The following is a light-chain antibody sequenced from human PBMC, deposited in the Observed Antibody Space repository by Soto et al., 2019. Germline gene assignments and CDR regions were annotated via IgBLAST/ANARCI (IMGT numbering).Light chain of an antibody. CDR1: ELPKEY. CDR2: KDT. Sequence: SYELAQPSSVSVSPGQTARITCSGDELPKEYAYWYQQKPGQAPLLVIYKDTERPSGIPERFSASSSGTTVTLTISGVQAEDEGDYYCLSADSSRLYVFGTGTKVTVL. V-gene: IGLV3-25*02. J-gene: IGLJ1*01. CDR3: LSADSSRLYV.